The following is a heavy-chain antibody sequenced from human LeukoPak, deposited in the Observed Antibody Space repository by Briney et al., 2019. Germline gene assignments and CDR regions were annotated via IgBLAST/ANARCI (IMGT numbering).Heavy chain of an antibody. J-gene: IGHJ4*02. V-gene: IGHV4-34*01. Sequence: PSETLSLTCAVYGGSFSGYNWCWRRQPPGKGLGWRGVINDSGSTNYNPSLKSRVTISVDTSKNQSSLKRSSVTAADTAVYYCARMVTYYYGSGSQRLDDYWGQGTLVTVSS. CDR1: GGSFSGYN. D-gene: IGHD3-10*01. CDR3: ARMVTYYYGSGSQRLDDY. CDR2: INDSGST.